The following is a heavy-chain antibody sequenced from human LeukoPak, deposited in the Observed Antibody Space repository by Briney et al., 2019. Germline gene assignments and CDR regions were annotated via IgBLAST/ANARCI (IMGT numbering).Heavy chain of an antibody. CDR2: IYPGDSDT. CDR3: ARLRPQDAFDI. J-gene: IGHJ3*02. V-gene: IGHV5-51*01. Sequence: GESLKISCKGSGYSFTNYWIGWVRQMPGKGLEWMGIIYPGDSDTRYRPSFQGQVTISVDKSITTAYLQGSSLKASDTAMYYCARLRPQDAFDIWGQGTMVTVSS. CDR1: GYSFTNYW.